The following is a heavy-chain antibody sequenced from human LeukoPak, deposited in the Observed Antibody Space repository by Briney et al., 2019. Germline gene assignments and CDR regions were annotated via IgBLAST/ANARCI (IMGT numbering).Heavy chain of an antibody. V-gene: IGHV1-2*02. CDR1: GYTFTGYY. J-gene: IGHJ5*02. Sequence: ASVKVSCKASGYTFTGYYMHWVRQAPGQGLEWMGWINPNSGGTNYAQKFQGRVTMTRDTSISTAYMELSRLRSDDTAVYYCARVDSSGWAAGWFDPWGQGTLVTVSS. D-gene: IGHD6-19*01. CDR2: INPNSGGT. CDR3: ARVDSSGWAAGWFDP.